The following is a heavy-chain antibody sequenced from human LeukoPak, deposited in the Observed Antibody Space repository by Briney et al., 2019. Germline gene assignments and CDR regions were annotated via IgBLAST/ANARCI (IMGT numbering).Heavy chain of an antibody. J-gene: IGHJ3*02. CDR3: AREVGVRAFDI. CDR2: IYFSGST. CDR1: GGSISGFY. V-gene: IGHV4-59*01. Sequence: KTSETLSLTCTVSGGSISGFYWSWIRQPPGKGLEWIGYIYFSGSTNYNPSLKGRVTISLDTSKNQFSLKLTSVTAADTAVYHCAREVGVRAFDIWGQGTMVTVSS. D-gene: IGHD2-21*01.